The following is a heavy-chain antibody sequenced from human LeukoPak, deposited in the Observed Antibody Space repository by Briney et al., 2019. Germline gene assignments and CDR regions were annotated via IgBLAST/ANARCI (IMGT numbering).Heavy chain of an antibody. J-gene: IGHJ4*02. V-gene: IGHV3-15*01. CDR3: TAGLGYHHSSGRGPN. D-gene: IGHD3-22*01. Sequence: GGSLRLSCAASGFTFTNAWMSWVRQAPGKGLEWIGRIKSKTDGGASDHASVVGGRFTISRDDTKNTLYLQMNSLTTEDTAVYYCTAGLGYHHSSGRGPNWGQGTLVTVSS. CDR1: GFTFTNAW. CDR2: IKSKTDGGAS.